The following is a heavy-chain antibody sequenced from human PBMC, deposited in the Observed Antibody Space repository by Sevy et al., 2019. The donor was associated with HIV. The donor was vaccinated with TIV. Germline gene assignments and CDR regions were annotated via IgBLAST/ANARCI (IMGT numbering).Heavy chain of an antibody. CDR2: LSFGCGKI. CDR1: GFNFNIYS. Sequence: GSLRLSCAVSGFNFNIYSMSWVRQAPGKGLEWVSTLSFGCGKINYTDSVKGRFIISRDDSKNTLYLQMNSLRAEDTAVYFCAREGCTRPHDYWGQGTLVTVSS. V-gene: IGHV3-23*01. CDR3: AREGCTRPHDY. D-gene: IGHD2-8*01. J-gene: IGHJ4*02.